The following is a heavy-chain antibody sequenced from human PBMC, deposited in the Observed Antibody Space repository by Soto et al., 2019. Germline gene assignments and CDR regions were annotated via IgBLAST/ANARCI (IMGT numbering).Heavy chain of an antibody. V-gene: IGHV3-74*03. D-gene: IGHD1-26*01. CDR2: IKGDGSST. J-gene: IGHJ4*02. Sequence: EVQLVESGGGLVQPGGSLRLSCAASGFTFSSHWMHWVRLDPGKGLLWVSRIKGDGSSTAYADSVKGRFTISRDNAKNTVYLQMNSLRLEDTALYYCVRDGVGAPPFDYWGQGTLVTVSS. CDR1: GFTFSSHW. CDR3: VRDGVGAPPFDY.